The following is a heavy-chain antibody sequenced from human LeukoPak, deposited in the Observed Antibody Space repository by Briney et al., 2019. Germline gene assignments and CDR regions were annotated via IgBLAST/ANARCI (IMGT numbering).Heavy chain of an antibody. Sequence: SETLSLTCAVYGGSFSGYYCSWIRQPPGKGLEWVGEINHIGRTNYSPSRKSRVTISVDPSKNQFSLKLSSVTAADTAVYYCARGCVFDYWGQGTLVTVSS. J-gene: IGHJ4*02. CDR2: INHIGRT. V-gene: IGHV4-34*01. CDR1: GGSFSGYY. CDR3: ARGCVFDY.